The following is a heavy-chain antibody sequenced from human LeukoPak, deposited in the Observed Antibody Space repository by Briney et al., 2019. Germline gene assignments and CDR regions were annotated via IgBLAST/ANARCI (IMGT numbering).Heavy chain of an antibody. CDR1: GGSIRSDIYY. J-gene: IGHJ4*02. D-gene: IGHD6-6*01. V-gene: IGHV4-31*03. Sequence: PSETLSLTCTVSGGSIRSDIYYWGWIRQHPGKGLEWIGYIHHSGSTFYNPSLKSRITISVDTSKYQFSLRLRSVTAADTAVYYCGSLATPGLYFDYWGLGTLVTVSS. CDR3: GSLATPGLYFDY. CDR2: IHHSGST.